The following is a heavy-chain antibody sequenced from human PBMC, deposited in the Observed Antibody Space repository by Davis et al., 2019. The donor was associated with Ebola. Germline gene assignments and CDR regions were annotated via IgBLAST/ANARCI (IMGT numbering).Heavy chain of an antibody. J-gene: IGHJ3*02. CDR2: INHSGST. CDR1: GGSFSGYY. CDR3: ARVRTASRGHNAFDI. D-gene: IGHD2-21*01. Sequence: PSETLSLTCAVYGGSFSGYYWSWIRQPPGKGLEWIGEINHSGSTNYNPSLKSRVTISVDTSKNQFSLKLSSVTAADTAVYYCARVRTASRGHNAFDIWGQGTMVTVSS. V-gene: IGHV4-34*01.